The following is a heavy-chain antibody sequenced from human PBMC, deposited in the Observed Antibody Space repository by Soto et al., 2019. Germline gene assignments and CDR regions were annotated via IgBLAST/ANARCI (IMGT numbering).Heavy chain of an antibody. D-gene: IGHD3-3*01. CDR3: ARDGVASASVYSCYGMDV. CDR1: GGTFSSYA. Sequence: QVQLVQSGAEVKKPGSSVKVSCKASGGTFSSYAISWVRQAPGQGLEWMGGIIPIFGTANYAQKFQGRVTITADESTSTAYMELSSLRSEDTAVYYCARDGVASASVYSCYGMDVWGQGTTVTVSS. CDR2: IIPIFGTA. J-gene: IGHJ6*01. V-gene: IGHV1-69*12.